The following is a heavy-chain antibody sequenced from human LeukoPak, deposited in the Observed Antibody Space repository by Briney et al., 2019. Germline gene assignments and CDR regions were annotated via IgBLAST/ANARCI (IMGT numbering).Heavy chain of an antibody. CDR3: ARVNDDDDAFDI. V-gene: IGHV1-8*03. Sequence: ASVKVSCKASGYTFTSYDINWARQATGQGLEWMGWMNPNSGNTGYAQKFQGRVTITRNTSISTAYMELSSLRSEDTAVYYCARVNDDDDAFDIWGQGTMVTVSS. CDR2: MNPNSGNT. J-gene: IGHJ3*02. CDR1: GYTFTSYD. D-gene: IGHD1-1*01.